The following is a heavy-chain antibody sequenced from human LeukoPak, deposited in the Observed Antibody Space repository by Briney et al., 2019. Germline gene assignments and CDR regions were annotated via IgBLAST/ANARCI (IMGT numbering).Heavy chain of an antibody. J-gene: IGHJ4*02. V-gene: IGHV4-34*01. CDR2: INHSGST. Sequence: KSSETLSLTCAVYGGPFSGYYWSWIRQPPGKGLEWIGEINHSGSTNYNPSLKSRVTISVDTSKNQFSLKLSSVTAADTAVYYCAGGPGIVVVPAAYYWGQGTLVTVSS. D-gene: IGHD2-2*01. CDR1: GGPFSGYY. CDR3: AGGPGIVVVPAAYY.